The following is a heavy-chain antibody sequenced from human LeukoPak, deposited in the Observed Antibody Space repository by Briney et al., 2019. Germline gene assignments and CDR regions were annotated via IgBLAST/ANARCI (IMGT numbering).Heavy chain of an antibody. D-gene: IGHD3-10*01. CDR3: AKHYMGSSYNHGLDC. Sequence: SETLSLTCTVSGGSISSDNYYWGWIREPQGKGLEWLGCICYSGTTYYNPSLKSRLTITVDTSKNQFSLKLSSVTAADTALYYCAKHYMGSSYNHGLDCWGQGTLVTVSS. CDR2: ICYSGTT. V-gene: IGHV4-39*01. CDR1: GGSISSDNYY. J-gene: IGHJ4*02.